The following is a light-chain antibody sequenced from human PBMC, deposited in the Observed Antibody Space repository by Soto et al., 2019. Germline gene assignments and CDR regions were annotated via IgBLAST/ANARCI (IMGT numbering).Light chain of an antibody. CDR2: RNN. Sequence: QPVLTQPPSASGTPGQRVTISCSGSSSNIGSNYVSWYQQLPGTAPRLLIYRNNQRPSGVPDRFSGSKSGTSASLAISGLRSEDEADYYCVARDYSLSGFVFGTGTKLTVL. V-gene: IGLV1-47*01. CDR1: SSNIGSNY. J-gene: IGLJ1*01. CDR3: VARDYSLSGFV.